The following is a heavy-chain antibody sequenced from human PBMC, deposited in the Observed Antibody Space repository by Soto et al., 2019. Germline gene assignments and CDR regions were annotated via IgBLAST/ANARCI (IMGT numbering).Heavy chain of an antibody. CDR3: AREILRDTIFGVVTGDPLFYYYYGMDV. D-gene: IGHD3-3*01. V-gene: IGHV1-69*13. J-gene: IGHJ6*02. Sequence: SVKVSCKVSGGTFSSYAISWVRQAPGQGLEWMGGTIPIFGTANYAQKFQGRVTITADESTSAAYMVLSSLRSEDTAVYYCAREILRDTIFGVVTGDPLFYYYYGMDVWGQGTTVTVSS. CDR1: GGTFSSYA. CDR2: TIPIFGTA.